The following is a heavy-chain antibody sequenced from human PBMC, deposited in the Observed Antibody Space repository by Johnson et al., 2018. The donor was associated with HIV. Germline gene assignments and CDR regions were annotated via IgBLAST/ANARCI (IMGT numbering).Heavy chain of an antibody. Sequence: VQLVESGGGLVKPGGSLRLSCAASGFTFSDYYMTWIRQAPGKGLEWVSTINWNGGSTGYADSVKGRFTISRDNAKNSLFLQMNSLRAEDTALYYCAREGGYCTDGVCYFAFDIWGQGTVVTVSS. J-gene: IGHJ3*02. CDR2: INWNGGST. D-gene: IGHD2-8*01. CDR1: GFTFSDYY. V-gene: IGHV3-20*04. CDR3: AREGGYCTDGVCYFAFDI.